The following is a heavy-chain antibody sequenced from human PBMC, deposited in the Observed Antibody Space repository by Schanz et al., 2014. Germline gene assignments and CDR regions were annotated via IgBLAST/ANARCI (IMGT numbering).Heavy chain of an antibody. Sequence: VQLQESGPGLVKPSETLSLTCTVSGDSISNYYWTWIRQPPGKRLEWIGYIYYSGSTKYNPSLKSRVTMSVDTSKKQFSLRLSSVSAADTAVYYCARHVLPYDAFDIWGQGTVVTVSS. CDR3: ARHVLPYDAFDI. CDR1: GDSISNYY. CDR2: IYYSGST. J-gene: IGHJ3*02. V-gene: IGHV4-59*08.